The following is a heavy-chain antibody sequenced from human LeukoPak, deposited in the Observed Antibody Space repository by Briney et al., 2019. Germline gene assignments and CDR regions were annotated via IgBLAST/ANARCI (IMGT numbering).Heavy chain of an antibody. J-gene: IGHJ5*02. D-gene: IGHD2-21*01. CDR2: INSDGSST. V-gene: IGHV3-74*01. CDR3: ARAIHYRAGFDP. Sequence: GGSLRLSCAASGFTFSSYWMHWVRQAPGKGLVGVSRINSDGSSTSYADSVKGRFTISRDNAKNTLYLQMNSLRAEDTAVYYCARAIHYRAGFDPWGQGTLVTVSS. CDR1: GFTFSSYW.